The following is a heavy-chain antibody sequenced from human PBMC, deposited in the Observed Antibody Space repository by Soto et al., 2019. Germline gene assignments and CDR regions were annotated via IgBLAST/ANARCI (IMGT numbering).Heavy chain of an antibody. D-gene: IGHD1-26*01. Sequence: QVQLVQSGAEVKKPGSSVKVSCKASGGTFSSYTISWVRQAPGQGLEWMGRIIPILGIANYAQKFQGRVXMXXDKSTRTAYMELSSLRSEDTAVYYCARDGARGTYNWGQGTLVTVSS. CDR1: GGTFSSYT. V-gene: IGHV1-69*08. CDR3: ARDGARGTYN. J-gene: IGHJ4*02. CDR2: IIPILGIA.